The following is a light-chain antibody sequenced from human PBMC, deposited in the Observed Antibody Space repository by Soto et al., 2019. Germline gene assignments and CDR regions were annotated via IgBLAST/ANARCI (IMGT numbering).Light chain of an antibody. CDR2: GAS. CDR1: QSVSSSY. CDR3: QQYGSSEVA. Sequence: EIVLTQSPGTLSLSPGERATLSCRASQSVSSSYLAWYQQKPGQAPRLLIYGASSRATGIPDRFSGSGSGTDFTLTISRLEPEDFAVYYCQQYGSSEVAFGQGTKVEI. J-gene: IGKJ1*01. V-gene: IGKV3-20*01.